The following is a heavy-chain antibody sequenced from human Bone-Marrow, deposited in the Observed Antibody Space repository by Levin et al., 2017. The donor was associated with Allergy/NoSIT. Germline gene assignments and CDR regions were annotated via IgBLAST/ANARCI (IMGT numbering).Heavy chain of an antibody. V-gene: IGHV4-59*01. CDR1: GGSIRSYH. Sequence: SQTLSLTCIVSGGSIRSYHWSWIRQPPGKGLEWIGYIYYSGSTDYNPSLKSRVTISIDTSKSQLSLTLNSVTAADTAVYYCARDRVVASSGTYYYYGMAVWGQGTTVTVSS. J-gene: IGHJ6*02. D-gene: IGHD2-15*01. CDR2: IYYSGST. CDR3: ARDRVVASSGTYYYYGMAV.